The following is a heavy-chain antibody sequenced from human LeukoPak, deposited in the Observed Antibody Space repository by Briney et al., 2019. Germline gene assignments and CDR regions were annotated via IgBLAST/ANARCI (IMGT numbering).Heavy chain of an antibody. Sequence: GGSLRLSCAASGFTFSSYALSWVRQAPGKGLEWVSGISGSGDSTYYADSVKGRFTISRDNAKNSLYLQMNSLRAEDTAVYYCARDDSGYWGQGTLVTVSS. CDR3: ARDDSGY. CDR2: ISGSGDST. J-gene: IGHJ4*02. CDR1: GFTFSSYA. V-gene: IGHV3-23*01. D-gene: IGHD2-21*02.